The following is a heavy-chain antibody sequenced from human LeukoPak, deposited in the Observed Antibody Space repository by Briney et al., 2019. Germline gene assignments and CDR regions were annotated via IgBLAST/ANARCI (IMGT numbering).Heavy chain of an antibody. J-gene: IGHJ4*02. CDR3: ARGIGGSSSGHSDY. D-gene: IGHD1-26*01. Sequence: GGSLRLSCAASGFTFSSYAFHWVRQAPGKGLEWVAVISYDGTNKYYADSVKGRFTISRDNSKNTLYLQMNSLRTEDTAVYYCARGIGGSSSGHSDYWGQGTLVTVSS. V-gene: IGHV3-30*04. CDR2: ISYDGTNK. CDR1: GFTFSSYA.